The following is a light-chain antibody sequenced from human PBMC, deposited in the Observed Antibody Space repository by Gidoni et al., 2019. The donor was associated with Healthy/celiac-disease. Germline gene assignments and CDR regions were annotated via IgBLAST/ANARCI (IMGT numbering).Light chain of an antibody. Sequence: EIVLTQSPATLSLSPGERATLSCRASQSVSSYVAWYQPKPGQAPRLLSYDASNSATGIPARFSGSGSGTDFTLTISSLEPEDFAVYYCQQRSNWPPYTFGQGTKLEIK. CDR3: QQRSNWPPYT. CDR2: DAS. V-gene: IGKV3-11*01. CDR1: QSVSSY. J-gene: IGKJ2*01.